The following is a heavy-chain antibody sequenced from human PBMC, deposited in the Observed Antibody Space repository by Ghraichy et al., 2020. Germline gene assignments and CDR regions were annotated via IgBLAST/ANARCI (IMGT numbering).Heavy chain of an antibody. CDR1: GFTVSSNY. J-gene: IGHJ6*02. Sequence: GGYLRLSCAASGFTVSSNYMSWVRQAPGKGLEWVSVIYSGGSTYYAASVKGRFTISRDNSKNTLYLQMNSLKVDDTAVYYCARDSKSTTVILGRHYDYAMDVWGQGTTVTVSS. V-gene: IGHV3-53*01. CDR3: ARDSKSTTVILGRHYDYAMDV. CDR2: IYSGGST. D-gene: IGHD3-22*01.